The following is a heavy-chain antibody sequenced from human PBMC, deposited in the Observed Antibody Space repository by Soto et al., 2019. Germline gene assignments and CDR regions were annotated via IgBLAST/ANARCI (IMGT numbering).Heavy chain of an antibody. CDR3: ARGRYWDY. CDR1: GYTFTSYG. J-gene: IGHJ4*02. CDR2: ISAHNGNT. D-gene: IGHD2-8*02. Sequence: QVHLVQSGAEVKKPGASVKVSCKASGYTFTSYGITWVRQAPGQGLEWMGWISAHNGNTDYAQKLQGRVIVTRDTSTSTAYMELRSLISDDTSVYYCARGRYWDYWGQGALVTVSS. V-gene: IGHV1-18*01.